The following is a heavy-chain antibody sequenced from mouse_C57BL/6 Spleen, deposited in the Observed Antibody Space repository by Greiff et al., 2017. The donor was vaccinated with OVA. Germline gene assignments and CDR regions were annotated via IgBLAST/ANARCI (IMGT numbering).Heavy chain of an antibody. CDR3: TLYGSSLAWFAY. D-gene: IGHD1-1*01. V-gene: IGHV1-5*01. J-gene: IGHJ3*01. CDR1: GYPFPSSW. Sequence: EVQLQQSGTVLARPGASVKISCKPSGYPFPSSWMNWVNQRPGQGLEGIGAIYPGNSDTSYNQKFKGKAKLTAVTSASTASMELSSLTNEDSAVYYCTLYGSSLAWFAYWGQGTLVTVSA. CDR2: IYPGNSDT.